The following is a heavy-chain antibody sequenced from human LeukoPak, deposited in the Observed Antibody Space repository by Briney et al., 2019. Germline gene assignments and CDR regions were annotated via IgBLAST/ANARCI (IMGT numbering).Heavy chain of an antibody. J-gene: IGHJ4*02. CDR3: ARETSSSFDY. V-gene: IGHV1-69*13. CDR2: IIPIFGTA. D-gene: IGHD6-13*01. Sequence: GASVTVSFKASGGTFSSYAISWVRQAPGQGLEWMGGIIPIFGTANYAQKFQGRVTITADESTSTAYMELSSLRSEDTAVYYCARETSSSFDYWGQGTLVTVSS. CDR1: GGTFSSYA.